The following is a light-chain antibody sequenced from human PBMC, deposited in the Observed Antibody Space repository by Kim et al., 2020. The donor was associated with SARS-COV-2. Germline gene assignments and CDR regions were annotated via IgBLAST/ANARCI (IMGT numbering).Light chain of an antibody. CDR2: AAS. CDR3: QQYNDWPT. CDR1: QRLNSN. V-gene: IGKV3-15*01. Sequence: SVPPQERATLSCSASQRLNSNLAWYQQKPGQAPRLLIYAASTRATGIPARFTGSGTATEFTLTISSLRSEDFAVYYCQQYNDWPTFCQGTKVDIK. J-gene: IGKJ1*01.